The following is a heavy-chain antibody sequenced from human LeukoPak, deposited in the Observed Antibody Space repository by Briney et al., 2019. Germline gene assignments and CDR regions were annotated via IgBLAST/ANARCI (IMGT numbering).Heavy chain of an antibody. CDR3: ARAAVAAAGIKGGSDY. D-gene: IGHD6-13*01. CDR2: ISACNGNT. Sequence: ASVKVSCKASGYTFASYGISWVRQAPGQGLEWMGWISACNGNTNYAQKLQGRVTMTTDTSTSTAYMELRSLRSDDTAVYYCARAAVAAAGIKGGSDYWGQGTLVTVSS. CDR1: GYTFASYG. V-gene: IGHV1-18*01. J-gene: IGHJ4*02.